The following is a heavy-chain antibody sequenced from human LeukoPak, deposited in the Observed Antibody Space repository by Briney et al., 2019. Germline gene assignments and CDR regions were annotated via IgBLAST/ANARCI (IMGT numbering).Heavy chain of an antibody. CDR1: GGSISSYY. D-gene: IGHD2-15*01. V-gene: IGHV4-59*12. Sequence: SETLSLTCTVSGGSISSYYWSWIRQPPGKGLEWIGYIYYSGSTNYNPSLKSRVTISVDTSKNQFSLKLSSVTAADTAVYYCAARYCSGGSCWADAFDIWGQGTMVTVSS. CDR3: AARYCSGGSCWADAFDI. J-gene: IGHJ3*02. CDR2: IYYSGST.